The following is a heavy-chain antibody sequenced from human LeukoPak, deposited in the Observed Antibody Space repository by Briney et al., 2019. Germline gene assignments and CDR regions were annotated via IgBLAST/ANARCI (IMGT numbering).Heavy chain of an antibody. J-gene: IGHJ4*02. CDR3: ASQSGHGGVVTPEYFDY. CDR2: ISYDGSNK. V-gene: IGHV3-30-3*01. CDR1: GFTFSSYA. D-gene: IGHD3-3*01. Sequence: HSGGSLRLSCAASGFTFSSYAMHWVRQAPGKGLEWVAVISYDGSNKYYADSVKGRFTISRDNSKNTLYLQMNSLRAEDTAVYYCASQSGHGGVVTPEYFDYWGQGTLVTVSS.